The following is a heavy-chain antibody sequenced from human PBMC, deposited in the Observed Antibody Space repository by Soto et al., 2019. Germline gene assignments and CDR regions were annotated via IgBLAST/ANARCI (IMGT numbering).Heavy chain of an antibody. V-gene: IGHV4-4*02. CDR2: IYHSGST. CDR3: ARDPAAPYSYYYYGMDV. CDR1: GGSISSSNW. Sequence: QVQLQESGPGLVKPSGTLSLTCAVSGGSISSSNWWSWVRQPPGKGLEWIGEIYHSGSTNYNPSLKSLDTISVDKSKKQFSLKLSSVTAADTAVYYCARDPAAPYSYYYYGMDVWGQGTTVTVSS. J-gene: IGHJ6*02. D-gene: IGHD2-2*01.